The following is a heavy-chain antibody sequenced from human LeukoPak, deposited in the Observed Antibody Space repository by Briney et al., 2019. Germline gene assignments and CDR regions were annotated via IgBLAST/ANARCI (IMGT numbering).Heavy chain of an antibody. CDR3: ARSSSGWGDGDFDY. D-gene: IGHD6-19*01. CDR2: ISAYNGNT. CDR1: GYTFTSYG. Sequence: ASMKVSCKASGYTFTSYGISWVRQAPGQGLEWMGWISAYNGNTNYAQKLQGRVTMTTDTSTSTAYMELRSLRSDDTAVYYCARSSSGWGDGDFDYWGQGTLVTVSS. V-gene: IGHV1-18*01. J-gene: IGHJ4*02.